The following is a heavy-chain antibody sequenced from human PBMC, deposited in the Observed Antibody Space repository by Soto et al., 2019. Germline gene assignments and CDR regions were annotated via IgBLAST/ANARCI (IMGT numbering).Heavy chain of an antibody. Sequence: PGGSLRLSCAASGFTFSNYAIFWVRQAPGKGLECVSVIYSGGSTYSANSVKGRFTVSRDNSKNTVYLQMNSLRAEDPAVYYCARHDYLDPWGQGTLVTVSS. CDR1: GFTFSNYA. CDR3: ARHDYLDP. D-gene: IGHD4-17*01. CDR2: IYSGGST. J-gene: IGHJ5*02. V-gene: IGHV3-66*04.